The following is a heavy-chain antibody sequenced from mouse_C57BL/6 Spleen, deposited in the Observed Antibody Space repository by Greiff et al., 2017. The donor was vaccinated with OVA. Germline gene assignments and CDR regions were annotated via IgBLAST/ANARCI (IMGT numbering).Heavy chain of an antibody. D-gene: IGHD1-1*01. V-gene: IGHV5-17*01. Sequence: DVKLVESGGGLVKPGGSLKLSCAASGFTFSDYGMHWVRQAPEKGLEWVAYISSGSSTISYADTVKGRFTISRDNAKNTLFLQMTSLRSEDTAMCYCAVATDYYAMDYWGQGTSVTVSS. J-gene: IGHJ4*01. CDR2: ISSGSSTI. CDR1: GFTFSDYG. CDR3: AVATDYYAMDY.